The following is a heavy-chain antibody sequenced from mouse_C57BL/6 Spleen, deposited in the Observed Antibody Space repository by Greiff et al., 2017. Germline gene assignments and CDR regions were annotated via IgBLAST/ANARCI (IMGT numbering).Heavy chain of an antibody. J-gene: IGHJ1*03. V-gene: IGHV3-6*01. CDR3: ARLLRSDWYFDV. Sequence: EVKVEESGPGLVKPSQSLSLTCSVTGYSITSGYYWNWIRQFPGNKLEWMGYISYDGSNNYNPSLKNRISITRDTSKNQFFLKLNSVTTEDTATYYCARLLRSDWYFDVWGTGTTVTVSS. D-gene: IGHD1-1*01. CDR2: ISYDGSN. CDR1: GYSITSGYY.